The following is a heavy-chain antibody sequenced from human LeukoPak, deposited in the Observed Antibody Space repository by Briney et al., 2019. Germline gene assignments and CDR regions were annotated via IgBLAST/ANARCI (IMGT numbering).Heavy chain of an antibody. V-gene: IGHV4-59*01. D-gene: IGHD3-10*01. CDR3: ARHSSGHVGSASVILDH. CDR1: GVSISSYD. CDR2: IYYSGST. Sequence: KPSETLTLTCSVPGVSISSYDWSCIRQPPGKGLEWIGYIYYSGSTNYNPSLKSRVTISVDTSKNQFSLKLSSVTAADTAVYYCARHSSGHVGSASVILDHWGRETLVTVSS. J-gene: IGHJ4*02.